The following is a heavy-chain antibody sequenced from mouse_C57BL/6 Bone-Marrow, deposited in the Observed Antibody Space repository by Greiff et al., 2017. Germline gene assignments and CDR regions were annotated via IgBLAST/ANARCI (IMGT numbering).Heavy chain of an antibody. V-gene: IGHV1-54*01. J-gene: IGHJ2*01. CDR2: INPGSGGT. Sequence: VKLQESGAELVRPGTSVKVSCKASGYAFTNYLIEWVKQRPGQGLEWIGVINPGSGGTNYNEKFKGKATLTADKSSSTAYMQLSSLTSEDSAVYFCARYLGYDDYWGQGTTLTVSS. CDR3: ARYLGYDDY. D-gene: IGHD2-2*01. CDR1: GYAFTNYL.